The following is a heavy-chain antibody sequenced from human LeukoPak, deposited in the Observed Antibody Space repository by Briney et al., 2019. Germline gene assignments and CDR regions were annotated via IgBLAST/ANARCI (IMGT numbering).Heavy chain of an antibody. CDR3: AKMYSSGWYFLFDY. J-gene: IGHJ4*02. V-gene: IGHV3-23*01. CDR2: ISGSGGST. Sequence: GGSLRLSCAASGFTFSNYAMSWVRQAPGKGLEWVSAISGSGGSTYYADSVKGRFTISRDNSKNTLYLQMNSLRAEDTAVYYCAKMYSSGWYFLFDYWGQGTLVTVSS. CDR1: GFTFSNYA. D-gene: IGHD6-19*01.